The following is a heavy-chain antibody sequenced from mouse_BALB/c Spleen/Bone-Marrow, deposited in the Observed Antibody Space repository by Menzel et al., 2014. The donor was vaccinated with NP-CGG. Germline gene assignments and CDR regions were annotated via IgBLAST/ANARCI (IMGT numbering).Heavy chain of an antibody. Sequence: LVESGPELVKPGASVKVSCKASGYAFTSYNLYWVKQSHGKSLEWIGYIDPYNGGTSYNRKFKGKATLTVDKSSSTAYMHLNSLTSEDSAVYYCVREDYGSGFAYWGQGTLVTVTA. J-gene: IGHJ3*01. CDR1: GYAFTSYN. V-gene: IGHV1S135*01. CDR3: VREDYGSGFAY. D-gene: IGHD1-1*01. CDR2: IDPYNGGT.